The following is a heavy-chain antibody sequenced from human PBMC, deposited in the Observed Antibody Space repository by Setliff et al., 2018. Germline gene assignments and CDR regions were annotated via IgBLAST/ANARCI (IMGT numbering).Heavy chain of an antibody. V-gene: IGHV7-4-1*02. CDR2: INTNTGNP. Sequence: ASVKVSCKASGYTFSSYAMNWVRQAPGQGLEWMGWINTNTGNPTYARGFTGRFVFSLDTSVSTTYLQISSLKAEDTAVYYCARGEYTSLPSGVYYHMDVWGKGTTVTVSS. D-gene: IGHD6-6*01. CDR3: ARGEYTSLPSGVYYHMDV. J-gene: IGHJ6*03. CDR1: GYTFSSYA.